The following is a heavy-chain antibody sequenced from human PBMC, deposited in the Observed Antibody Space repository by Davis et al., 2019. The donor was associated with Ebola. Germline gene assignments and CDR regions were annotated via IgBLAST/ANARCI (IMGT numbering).Heavy chain of an antibody. CDR1: GFTSSSYW. J-gene: IGHJ6*02. D-gene: IGHD2-8*01. V-gene: IGHV3-7*01. CDR2: INQYGGEE. Sequence: GESLKISCAATGFTSSSYWMTWVRQAPGKGLEWVANINQYGGEEYYVDSVKGRFTISRDNAKNSLYLHLHSVRAEDTAIYYCAREIANGHHGMDVWGQGTTITVSS. CDR3: AREIANGHHGMDV.